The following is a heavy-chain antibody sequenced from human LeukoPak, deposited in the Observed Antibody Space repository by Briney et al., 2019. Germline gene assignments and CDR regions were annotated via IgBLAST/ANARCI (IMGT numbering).Heavy chain of an antibody. Sequence: SETLSLTCTVSGGSISSSSYYWGWIRQPPGKGLEWIGSIYYSGSTYYNPSLKSRVTISVDTSKNQFSLKLSSVTAGDTAVYYCARGSPTYYDFWSGYSGGDAFDIWGQGTMVTVSS. CDR2: IYYSGST. J-gene: IGHJ3*02. D-gene: IGHD3-3*01. CDR1: GGSISSSSYY. V-gene: IGHV4-39*07. CDR3: ARGSPTYYDFWSGYSGGDAFDI.